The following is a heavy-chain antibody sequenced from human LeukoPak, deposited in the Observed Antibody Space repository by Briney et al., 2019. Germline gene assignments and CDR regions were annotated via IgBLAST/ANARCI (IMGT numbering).Heavy chain of an antibody. V-gene: IGHV3-33*06. D-gene: IGHD3-22*01. J-gene: IGHJ4*02. CDR3: AKNYYDSSGLDYYFDY. Sequence: HPGRSLRLSCAASGFTFSSYGMHWVRQAPGKGLEWVAVIWYDGSNKYYADSVKGRFTISRDNSKNTLYLQMNSLRAEDTAVYYCAKNYYDSSGLDYYFDYWGQGTLVTVSS. CDR2: IWYDGSNK. CDR1: GFTFSSYG.